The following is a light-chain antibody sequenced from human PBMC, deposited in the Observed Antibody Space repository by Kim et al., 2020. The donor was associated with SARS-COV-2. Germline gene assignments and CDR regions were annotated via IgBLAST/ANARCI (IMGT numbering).Light chain of an antibody. CDR1: SPNIGSNV. J-gene: IGLJ3*02. CDR2: TNN. CDR3: AAWDDDLNGWV. Sequence: ELTQPPSASGTPGQKVTISCSGSSPNIGSNVVNWYQHLPGTATKVVIHTNNQRPSGVPDRFSGSKSGTSASLAISGIQSEDEAHYFCAAWDDDLNGWVFGGGTQLTVL. V-gene: IGLV1-44*01.